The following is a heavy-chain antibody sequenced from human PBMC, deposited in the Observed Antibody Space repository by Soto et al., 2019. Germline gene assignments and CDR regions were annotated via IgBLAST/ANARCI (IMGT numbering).Heavy chain of an antibody. D-gene: IGHD5-12*01. CDR1: GFIFSDYY. CDR2: ISSDGSTI. V-gene: IGHV3-11*01. Sequence: QVQLVESEGGLVKPGGSLRVSCAASGFIFSDYYMSWIRQAPGKGLEWVSYISSDGSTIYSADSVKGRFSISRDNAKNSLSLQMNSLRAEDTAVYYCARGEGDGYTYYFDYWGQGTLVTVSS. CDR3: ARGEGDGYTYYFDY. J-gene: IGHJ4*02.